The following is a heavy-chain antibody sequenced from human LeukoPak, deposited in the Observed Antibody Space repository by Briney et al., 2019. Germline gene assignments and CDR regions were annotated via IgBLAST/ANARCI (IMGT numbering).Heavy chain of an antibody. CDR2: ISSSSSYI. CDR1: GFTFSDYV. CDR3: ARRMYYYDSSGYGDFDY. V-gene: IGHV3-21*01. Sequence: GGSLRLSCAASGFTFSDYVMNWVRQAPGKGLEWVSSISSSSSYIYYADSMKGRITISRDNAKNSLYLQMNSLRAEDTAVYYCARRMYYYDSSGYGDFDYWGQGTLVTVSS. J-gene: IGHJ4*02. D-gene: IGHD3-22*01.